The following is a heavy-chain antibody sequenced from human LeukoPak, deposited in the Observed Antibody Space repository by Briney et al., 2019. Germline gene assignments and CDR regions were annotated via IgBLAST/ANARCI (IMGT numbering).Heavy chain of an antibody. CDR2: ISGSGGST. CDR1: GFTFSSYA. V-gene: IGHV3-23*01. Sequence: GSLRLSCAASGFTFSSYAMSWVRQAPGKGLEWVSAISGSGGSTYYADSVKGRFTISRDNSKNTLYLQMNSLRAEDTAVYYCAKIWLIGNWFDPWGQGTLVTVSS. D-gene: IGHD3-22*01. J-gene: IGHJ5*02. CDR3: AKIWLIGNWFDP.